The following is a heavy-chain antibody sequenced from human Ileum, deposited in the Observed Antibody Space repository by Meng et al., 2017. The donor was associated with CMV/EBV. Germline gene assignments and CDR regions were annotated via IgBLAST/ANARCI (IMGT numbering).Heavy chain of an antibody. CDR2: VYPGGTRM. J-gene: IGHJ4*02. Sequence: GESLKISCAASGFTFSSYSMNWVRQAPGKGLEWVSIVYPGGTRMYYAQSVKGRFTVPRDDSRNAVFLQMNSLRVDDTAVYYCAKDRAPDSGFNFDRWGQGTLVTVSS. V-gene: IGHV3-23*03. D-gene: IGHD1-14*01. CDR3: AKDRAPDSGFNFDR. CDR1: GFTFSSYS.